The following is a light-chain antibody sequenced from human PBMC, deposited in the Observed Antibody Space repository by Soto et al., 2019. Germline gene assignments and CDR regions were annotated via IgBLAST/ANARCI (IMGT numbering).Light chain of an antibody. Sequence: EIVLTQSPVTLSLSPGERATLSCRASQSVSSYLAWYQQKAGQAPRLLIYDASNRATGIPPRFSGSGSETEFTLTISSLEPEDFAVYYCQQRSNWPLTFGGGTKVEIK. CDR3: QQRSNWPLT. J-gene: IGKJ4*01. CDR2: DAS. CDR1: QSVSSY. V-gene: IGKV3-11*01.